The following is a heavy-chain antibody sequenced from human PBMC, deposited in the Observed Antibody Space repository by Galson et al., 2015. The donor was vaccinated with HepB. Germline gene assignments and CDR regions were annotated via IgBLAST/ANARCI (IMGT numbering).Heavy chain of an antibody. CDR2: ISYDGSNK. J-gene: IGHJ4*02. Sequence: SLRLSCAAYGFTFSSYGMHWVRQAPGKGLEWVAVISYDGSNKYYADSVKGRFTISRDNSKNTLYLQMNSLRAEDTAVYYCAKPRADYDYVWGSYFVDYWGQGTLVTVSS. CDR3: AKPRADYDYVWGSYFVDY. D-gene: IGHD3-16*01. V-gene: IGHV3-30*18. CDR1: GFTFSSYG.